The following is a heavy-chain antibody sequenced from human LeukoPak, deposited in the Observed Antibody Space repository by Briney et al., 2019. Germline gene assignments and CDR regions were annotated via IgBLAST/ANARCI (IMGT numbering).Heavy chain of an antibody. Sequence: GGSLRLSCVASGFTFRNYEMNWVRQAPGKGLEWVSYISSSGSTIYYADSVKGRFTISRDNAKNSLYLQMNSLRAEDTAVYYCAKGDKPVIAMVKFDYWGQGTLVTVSS. CDR2: ISSSGSTI. CDR1: GFTFRNYE. J-gene: IGHJ4*02. V-gene: IGHV3-48*03. D-gene: IGHD5-18*01. CDR3: AKGDKPVIAMVKFDY.